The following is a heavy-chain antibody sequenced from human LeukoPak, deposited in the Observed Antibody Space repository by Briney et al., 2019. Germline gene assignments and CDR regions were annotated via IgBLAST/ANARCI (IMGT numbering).Heavy chain of an antibody. V-gene: IGHV4-59*12. Sequence: SETLSLACTVSGGSISSYYWSWIRQPPGEGLEWIGYIYYSGSTNYNPSLKNRVTISVDTSKNQFSLKLSSVTAADTAVYYCARAAASRYYYYYYMDVWGKGTTVTISS. CDR1: GGSISSYY. CDR2: IYYSGST. D-gene: IGHD6-13*01. CDR3: ARAAASRYYYYYYMDV. J-gene: IGHJ6*03.